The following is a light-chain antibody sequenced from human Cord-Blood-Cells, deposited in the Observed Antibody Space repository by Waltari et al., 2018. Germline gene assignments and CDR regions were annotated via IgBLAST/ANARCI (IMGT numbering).Light chain of an antibody. CDR3: GTWDSSLSANWV. J-gene: IGLJ3*02. Sequence: QSVLTQPPSVSAAPGQKVTISSPGSSSNIWKNHVYWYQQLPGTAPILLIYENNKRPSGFPDRFSGSKSGTSATLGITGLQTGDEADYYCGTWDSSLSANWVFGGGTKLTVL. V-gene: IGLV1-51*02. CDR2: ENN. CDR1: SSNIWKNH.